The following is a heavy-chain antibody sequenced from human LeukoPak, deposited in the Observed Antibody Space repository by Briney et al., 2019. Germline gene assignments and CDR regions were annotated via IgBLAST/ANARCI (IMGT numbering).Heavy chain of an antibody. CDR3: ARDPVPAAMFHWSDP. V-gene: IGHV3-30-3*01. D-gene: IGHD2-2*01. CDR2: ISYDGSNK. CDR1: GFTFSSYA. J-gene: IGHJ5*02. Sequence: GGSLRLSCAASGFTFSSYAMHWVRQAPGKGLEWVAVISYDGSNKYYADSVKGRFTISRDNSKNTLYLQMNSLRAEDTAVYYCARDPVPAAMFHWSDPWGQGPLVTVSS.